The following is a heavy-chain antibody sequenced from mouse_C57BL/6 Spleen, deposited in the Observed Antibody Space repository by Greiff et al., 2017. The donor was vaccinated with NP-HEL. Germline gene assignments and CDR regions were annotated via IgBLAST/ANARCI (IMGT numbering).Heavy chain of an antibody. Sequence: QVQLQQPGAELVRPGTSVKLSCKASGYTFTSYWMHWVKQRPGQGLEWIGVIDPSDSYTNYNQKFKGKATLTVDTSSSTAYMQLSSLTSEDSAVYYCARKRTVTAVVEGYFDVWGTGTTVTVSS. CDR1: GYTFTSYW. J-gene: IGHJ1*03. CDR3: ARKRTVTAVVEGYFDV. D-gene: IGHD1-1*01. CDR2: IDPSDSYT. V-gene: IGHV1-59*01.